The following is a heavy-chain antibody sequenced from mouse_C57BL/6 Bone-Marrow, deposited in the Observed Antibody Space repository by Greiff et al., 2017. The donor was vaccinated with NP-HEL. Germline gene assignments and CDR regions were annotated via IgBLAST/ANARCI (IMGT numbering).Heavy chain of an antibody. V-gene: IGHV1-81*01. CDR1: GYTFTSYG. CDR2: IYPRSGNT. D-gene: IGHD2-2*01. Sequence: QVQLQQSGAELARPGASVKLSCKASGYTFTSYGISWVKQRTGQGLEWIGEIYPRSGNTYYNEKFKGKATLTADKSSSTAYMELRSLTSEDSAVYFCAIMALLWLRRAMDYWGQGTSVTVSS. CDR3: AIMALLWLRRAMDY. J-gene: IGHJ4*01.